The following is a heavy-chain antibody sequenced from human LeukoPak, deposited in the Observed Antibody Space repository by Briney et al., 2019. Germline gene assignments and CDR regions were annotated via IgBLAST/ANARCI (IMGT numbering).Heavy chain of an antibody. V-gene: IGHV3-53*01. J-gene: IGHJ4*02. CDR3: ARLLRWSYFDY. D-gene: IGHD4-17*01. CDR2: IYSGGST. CDR1: GFTFNSYW. Sequence: GGSLRLSCAASGFTFNSYWMTWVRQAPGKGLEWVSVIYSGGSTYYADSVKGRFTISRDNSKNTLYLQMNSLRAEDTAVYYCARLLRWSYFDYWGQGTLVTVSS.